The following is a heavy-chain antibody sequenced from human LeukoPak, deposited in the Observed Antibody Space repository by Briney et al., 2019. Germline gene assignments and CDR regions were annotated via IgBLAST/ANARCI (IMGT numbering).Heavy chain of an antibody. D-gene: IGHD5-12*01. J-gene: IGHJ5*02. CDR1: GGSISSYY. V-gene: IGHV4-4*09. Sequence: SETLSLTCTVSGGSISSYYWSWVRQPPGKGLEWIGYIYTSGSTNYNPSLKSRLTISVDTSKNQFSLKLNSVTAADTAVYYCASLPRYDNGSAWGQGTLVTVSS. CDR3: ASLPRYDNGSA. CDR2: IYTSGST.